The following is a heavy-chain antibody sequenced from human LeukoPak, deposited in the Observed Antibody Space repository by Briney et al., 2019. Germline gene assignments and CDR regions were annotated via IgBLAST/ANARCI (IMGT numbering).Heavy chain of an antibody. CDR2: FDPEDGET. CDR3: ATGPSTSWGLDP. D-gene: IGHD2-2*01. CDR1: GYTPTELF. J-gene: IGHJ5*02. V-gene: IGHV1-24*01. Sequence: GSLKGFCTVFGYTPTELFMHLVRQAPGKRVGWMGGFDPEDGETIYAQKFQGRVTMTEDTSTDTAYMELSSLRSEDTAVYYCATGPSTSWGLDPWGQGTLVTVSS.